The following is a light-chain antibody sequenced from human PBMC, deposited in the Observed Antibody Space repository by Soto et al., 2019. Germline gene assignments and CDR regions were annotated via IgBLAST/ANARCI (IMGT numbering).Light chain of an antibody. V-gene: IGKV3-20*01. CDR1: QSVSNNY. CDR2: GAS. CDR3: QQYGRSLQIT. Sequence: DTVLTQSPGTLSLSPGERATLSCRASQSVSNNYLAWYQHIPGQAPRLLIYGASSRATGIPDRFSGSGYGKAFPLTISRLEPEDFAVYYCQQYGRSLQITFGQGTRLEMK. J-gene: IGKJ5*01.